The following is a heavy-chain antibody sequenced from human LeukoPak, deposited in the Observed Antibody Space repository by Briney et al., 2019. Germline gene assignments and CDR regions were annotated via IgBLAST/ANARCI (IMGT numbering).Heavy chain of an antibody. J-gene: IGHJ4*02. V-gene: IGHV3-43*01. CDR2: ITWDGGST. D-gene: IGHD1-26*01. CDR1: GFTFDDYS. Sequence: GGSLRLSCAASGFTFDDYSMHWVRQVPGKGLQWVSLITWDGGSTFYADSVKGRFTISRDNSKKSLSLQMYGLSLEDTALYYCARERGRVIDYWGQGTLVTVSS. CDR3: ARERGRVIDY.